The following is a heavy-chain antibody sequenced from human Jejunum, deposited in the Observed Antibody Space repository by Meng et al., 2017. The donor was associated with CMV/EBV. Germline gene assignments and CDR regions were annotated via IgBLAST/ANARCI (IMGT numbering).Heavy chain of an antibody. CDR3: GRGVGSIDPRFDP. CDR1: GSTFIDHF. CDR2: INPNNGDT. D-gene: IGHD1-26*01. J-gene: IGHJ5*02. V-gene: IGHV1-2*02. Sequence: ASGSTFIDHFMPWVRQAPGQGLEWMGWINPNNGDTSYAQKFQGRVTMTRDKSITTVYMDLNRLTSDDTAFYYCGRGVGSIDPRFDPWGQGTLVTVSS.